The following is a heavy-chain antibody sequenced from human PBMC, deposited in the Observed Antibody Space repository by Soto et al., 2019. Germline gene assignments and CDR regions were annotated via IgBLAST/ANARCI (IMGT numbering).Heavy chain of an antibody. D-gene: IGHD2-15*01. J-gene: IGHJ4*02. Sequence: SGPTLVNPTKTLTLTCTFSGFSLSSYGMCVSWIRQPPGKALEWLARIDWDDAKFYSTSLRSRLTISRDTSKNQVVLTMTNMDPEDTATYYCARIHRYGGRGVDFDYWGQGTLVTVSS. CDR3: ARIHRYGGRGVDFDY. CDR2: IDWDDAK. CDR1: GFSLSSYGMC. V-gene: IGHV2-70*17.